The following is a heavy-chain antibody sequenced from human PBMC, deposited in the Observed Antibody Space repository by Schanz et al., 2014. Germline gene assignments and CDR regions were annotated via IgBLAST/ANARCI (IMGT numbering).Heavy chain of an antibody. D-gene: IGHD1-26*01. CDR3: ARDPVEGAPTPYYFDS. CDR2: ISTGRYL. J-gene: IGHJ4*02. V-gene: IGHV3-53*01. CDR1: GFTVSSNY. Sequence: EVQLVESGGGLIQPGGSLRLSCAVSGFTVSSNYMSWVRQAPGKGLEWVSFISTGRYLYYADSVKGRFTISRDNTKNSVFLQMSSLRVEDTGLYFCARDPVEGAPTPYYFDSWGPGTLVTVSS.